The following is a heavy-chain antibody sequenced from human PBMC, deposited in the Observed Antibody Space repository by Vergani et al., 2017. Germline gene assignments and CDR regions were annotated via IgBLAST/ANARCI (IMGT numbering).Heavy chain of an antibody. J-gene: IGHJ4*02. CDR2: ISRHGDRT. Sequence: EVHLLESGGGQVEAGGSLGLSCVASGFTFSNSAMSWVRQTSGKGLEWVSAISRHGDRTYYADSVKGRFTISRDNSKNTVYLQMNSLKAEDRATYYCAREXRSNTSPFVGDWGQGTLVTV. V-gene: IGHV3-23*01. CDR1: GFTFSNSA. CDR3: AREXRSNTSPFVGD. D-gene: IGHD2/OR15-2a*01.